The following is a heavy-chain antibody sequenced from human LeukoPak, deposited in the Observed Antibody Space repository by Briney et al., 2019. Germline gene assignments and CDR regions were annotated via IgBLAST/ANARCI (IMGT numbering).Heavy chain of an antibody. CDR3: ARDYCSSTSCYSGAFDY. CDR1: GFTFSSYE. D-gene: IGHD2-2*02. J-gene: IGHJ4*02. V-gene: IGHV3-48*03. CDR2: ISSSGSTI. Sequence: GGSLRLSCAASGFTFSSYEMNWVRQAPGKGLEWVSYISSSGSTIYYADSVKGRFTISRDNAKNSLYLQMNSLRAEDTAVYYCARDYCSSTSCYSGAFDYWGQGTLVTVSS.